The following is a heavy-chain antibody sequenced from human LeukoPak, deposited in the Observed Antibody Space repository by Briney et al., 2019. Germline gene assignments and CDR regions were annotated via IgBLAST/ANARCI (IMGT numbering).Heavy chain of an antibody. D-gene: IGHD4-17*01. CDR1: GGSISSTTYY. Sequence: SETLSLTCTVSGGSISSTTYYWGWIRQPPGKGLEWIGSIYYSESTYQNPSLKSRVTISVDTSKNQFSLKLSSVTVADTAVYYCARIPTVTFFDYWGQGTLVTVSS. CDR3: ARIPTVTFFDY. J-gene: IGHJ4*02. CDR2: IYYSEST. V-gene: IGHV4-39*07.